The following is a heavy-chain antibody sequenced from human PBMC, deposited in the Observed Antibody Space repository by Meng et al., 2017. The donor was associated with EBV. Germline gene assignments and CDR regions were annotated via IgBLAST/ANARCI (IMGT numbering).Heavy chain of an antibody. CDR1: GGPFRYYA. V-gene: IGHV1-69*01. Sequence: QVRLVQSGAEGKKPGSSVKVSCKTSGGPFRYYAISWVRQAPGQGLEWLGGFLPRLGAPNYAQKFHGRVKITADESTSTHYMDLSSLRSEDTAIYYCASESGRGYTPDYWGQGTLVTVSS. CDR3: ASESGRGYTPDY. CDR2: FLPRLGAP. D-gene: IGHD3-10*01. J-gene: IGHJ4*02.